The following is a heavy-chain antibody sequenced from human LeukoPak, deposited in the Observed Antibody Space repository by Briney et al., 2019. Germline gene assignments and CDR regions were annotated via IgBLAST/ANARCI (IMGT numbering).Heavy chain of an antibody. CDR2: ISGSAGST. J-gene: IGHJ4*02. Sequence: GGSLILACAASGYTFSSYAMSWVRQAPGRGLEWVSAISGSAGSTYYADSVKGRFTISRDNSKNTLYLQMNSLRAEDTAVYYCAKAPRTYFDYWGQGTLVTVSS. CDR1: GYTFSSYA. CDR3: AKAPRTYFDY. V-gene: IGHV3-23*01.